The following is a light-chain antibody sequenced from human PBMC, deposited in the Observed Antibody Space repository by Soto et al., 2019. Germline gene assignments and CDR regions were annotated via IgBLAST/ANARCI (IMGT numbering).Light chain of an antibody. CDR2: AAS. V-gene: IGKV1-17*01. J-gene: IGKJ1*01. CDR3: QQYNSYSGT. Sequence: IQLPPSPSSLSASVGVRVTITCRASQGIRNDLGWYQQKPGKAPKRLIYAASSLESGVPSRFSGSGSGTEFTLTISSLQPDDFATYYCQQYNSYSGTFGQGTKVDIK. CDR1: QGIRND.